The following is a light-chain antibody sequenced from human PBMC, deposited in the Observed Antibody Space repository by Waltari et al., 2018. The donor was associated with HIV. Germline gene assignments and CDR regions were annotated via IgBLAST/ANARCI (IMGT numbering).Light chain of an antibody. Sequence: QSVLTQPPSVSAAPGQKITISCSGSSSNLGNNYVSWYQQLPGAAPTVFIYDNNKRPSGIPDRFSGSKSGTSATLGITGLQTGDEADYYCGACDSSLSVVVFGGGTKVTVL. CDR2: DNN. CDR3: GACDSSLSVVV. J-gene: IGLJ2*01. V-gene: IGLV1-51*01. CDR1: SSNLGNNY.